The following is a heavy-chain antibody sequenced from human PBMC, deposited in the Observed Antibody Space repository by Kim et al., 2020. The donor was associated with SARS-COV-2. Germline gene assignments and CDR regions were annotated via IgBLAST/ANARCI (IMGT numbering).Heavy chain of an antibody. V-gene: IGHV4-39*01. Sequence: THYNPPLKSRVTIAVDTSKGQFSLKLSAVTAADTAVYYCASRSADYRLGYWGQGTLVTVSS. CDR2: T. CDR3: ASRSADYRLGY. D-gene: IGHD3-16*02. J-gene: IGHJ4*02.